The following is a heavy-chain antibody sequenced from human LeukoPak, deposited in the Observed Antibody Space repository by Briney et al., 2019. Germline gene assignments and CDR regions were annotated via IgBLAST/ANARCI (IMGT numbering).Heavy chain of an antibody. D-gene: IGHD2-21*01. CDR2: INHSGST. CDR3: ARDCDWFDP. Sequence: PSETLSLXCAVYGGSYSGYYWSWIRRPPGKGLESIGEINHSGSTNYNPSLKSRVTISVDTSKNQFSLKLSSVTAADTAVYYCARDCDWFDPWGQGTLVTVSS. V-gene: IGHV4-34*01. J-gene: IGHJ5*02. CDR1: GGSYSGYY.